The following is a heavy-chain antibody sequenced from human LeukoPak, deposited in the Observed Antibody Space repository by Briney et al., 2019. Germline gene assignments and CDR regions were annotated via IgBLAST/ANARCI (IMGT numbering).Heavy chain of an antibody. D-gene: IGHD7-27*01. CDR1: GGSISSGDYY. CDR2: IYYSGST. V-gene: IGHV4-30-4*08. J-gene: IGHJ4*02. Sequence: SQTLSLTCTVPGGSISSGDYYWSWIRQPPGKGLEWIGYIYYSGSTYYNPSLKSRVTISVDTSKNRFSLKLSSVTAADTAVYYCARVGRPALGIGGLFDYWGQGTLVTVSS. CDR3: ARVGRPALGIGGLFDY.